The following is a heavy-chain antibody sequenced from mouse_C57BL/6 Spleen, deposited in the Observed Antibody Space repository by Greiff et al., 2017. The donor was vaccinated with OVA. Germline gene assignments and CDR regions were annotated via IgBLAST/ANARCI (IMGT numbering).Heavy chain of an antibody. Sequence: QVQLQQSGPELVKPGASVKISCKASGYAFSSSWMNWVKQRPGKGLEWIGRIYPGDGDTNYNGKFKGKATLTADKSSSTAYMQLSSLTSEDSAVYFCAPNYYGSSYRYFDVWGTGTTVTVSS. CDR3: APNYYGSSYRYFDV. CDR1: GYAFSSSW. D-gene: IGHD1-1*01. J-gene: IGHJ1*03. V-gene: IGHV1-82*01. CDR2: IYPGDGDT.